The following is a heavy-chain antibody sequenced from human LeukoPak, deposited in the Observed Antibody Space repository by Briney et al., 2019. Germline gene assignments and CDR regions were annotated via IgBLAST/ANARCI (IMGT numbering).Heavy chain of an antibody. Sequence: GGSLRLSCAVSGFTFSRYGMHWVRQAPGKGPEWVALISYDGGNKDYVDSVKGRFTVSRDNSRNTLYLQLNSLRPEDTAVYYCAKDRSTYNVLTGYQDYWGQGTLVTVSS. J-gene: IGHJ4*02. CDR1: GFTFSRYG. CDR2: ISYDGGNK. V-gene: IGHV3-30*18. CDR3: AKDRSTYNVLTGYQDY. D-gene: IGHD3-9*01.